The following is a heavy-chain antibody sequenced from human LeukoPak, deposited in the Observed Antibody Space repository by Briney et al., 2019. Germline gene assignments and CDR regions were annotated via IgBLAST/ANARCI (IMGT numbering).Heavy chain of an antibody. D-gene: IGHD6-6*01. V-gene: IGHV6-1*01. CDR1: GDSISSTRAA. Sequence: SQTLSLTCVISGDSISSTRAAWHWIRQTPSRGLEWLGRTYYRSKWFYDYAVSVRSRITINPDTSKNQFSLQLNSVTPDDTAVYYCARDRLAARPDFDSWGQGALVTVSS. J-gene: IGHJ4*02. CDR3: ARDRLAARPDFDS. CDR2: TYYRSKWFY.